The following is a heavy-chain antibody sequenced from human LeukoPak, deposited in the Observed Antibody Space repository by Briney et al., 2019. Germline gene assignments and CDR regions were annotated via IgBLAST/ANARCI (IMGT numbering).Heavy chain of an antibody. CDR1: GFTFSSYA. CDR3: AKDVSRILTGARNYFDS. Sequence: GGSLRLSCATSGFTFSSYAMTWVRQAPGKGLEWVSAIVDSGTSTYYADSVKGRFTISRDNAKNSVDLQMNSLRAEDTAVYYCAKDVSRILTGARNYFDSWGQGTLVTVSS. J-gene: IGHJ4*02. D-gene: IGHD3-9*01. CDR2: IVDSGTST. V-gene: IGHV3-23*01.